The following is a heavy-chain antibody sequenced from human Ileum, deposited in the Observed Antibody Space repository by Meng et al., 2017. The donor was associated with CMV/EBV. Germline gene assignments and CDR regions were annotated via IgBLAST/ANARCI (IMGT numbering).Heavy chain of an antibody. V-gene: IGHV3-69-1*01. D-gene: IGHD1-14*01. CDR2: ISTTDII. Sequence: GESLKISCAASGFTFSDYYMSWIRQAPGKGLEWVAFISTTDIIYYADSVKGRFTISRDNAKNSLYLEMNSLRAEDTALYYCVKDLQPGGADVWGQGTTVTVSS. CDR3: VKDLQPGGADV. CDR1: GFTFSDYY. J-gene: IGHJ6*02.